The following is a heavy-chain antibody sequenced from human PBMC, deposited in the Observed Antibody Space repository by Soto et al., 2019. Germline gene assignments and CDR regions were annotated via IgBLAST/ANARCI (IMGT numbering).Heavy chain of an antibody. D-gene: IGHD3-3*01. Sequence: SETLSLTCTVSGGSISSGGYYWSWIRHHPGKGLEWIGYIYYSGSTYYNPSLKSRVTISVDTSKNQFSLKLSSVTAADTAVYYCARVEARITIFGVVILAPFDPWGQGTLVTVSS. CDR3: ARVEARITIFGVVILAPFDP. J-gene: IGHJ5*02. V-gene: IGHV4-31*03. CDR1: GGSISSGGYY. CDR2: IYYSGST.